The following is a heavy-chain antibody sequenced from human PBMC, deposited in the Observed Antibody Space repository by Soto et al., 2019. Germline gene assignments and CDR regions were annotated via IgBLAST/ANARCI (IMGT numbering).Heavy chain of an antibody. V-gene: IGHV1-2*02. J-gene: IGHJ6*02. D-gene: IGHD3-3*02. CDR2: INPDSGDT. Sequence: ASVKVSCKASGYTFTGQYMHWVRQAPGQGLEWMGWINPDSGDTKYAQKFQGRVTMTRDTSISTVYMELSRLKSDDTAVYYCARDRGNMVAIFHHYYGMDVWGQGTTVTVS. CDR1: GYTFTGQY. CDR3: ARDRGNMVAIFHHYYGMDV.